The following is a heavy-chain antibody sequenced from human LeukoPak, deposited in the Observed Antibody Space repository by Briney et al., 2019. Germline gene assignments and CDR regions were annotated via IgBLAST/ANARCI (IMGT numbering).Heavy chain of an antibody. CDR2: ISAYNGNT. CDR3: ARDQRITMVRGVQPYDY. Sequence: ASVTVSCKASGYIFTSYGISWVRQAPGQGLEWMGWISAYNGNTNYAQKLQGRVTMTTDTSTSTAYMELRSLRSDDTAVYYCARDQRITMVRGVQPYDYWGQGTLVTVSS. V-gene: IGHV1-18*01. CDR1: GYIFTSYG. D-gene: IGHD3-10*01. J-gene: IGHJ4*02.